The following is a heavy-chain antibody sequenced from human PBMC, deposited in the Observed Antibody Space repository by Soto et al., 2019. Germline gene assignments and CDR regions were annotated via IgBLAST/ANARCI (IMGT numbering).Heavy chain of an antibody. CDR1: GFTFSSYW. CDR2: IKQDGSEK. CDR3: AREVNEAEATPYDY. V-gene: IGHV3-7*01. J-gene: IGHJ4*02. Sequence: GGSLRLSCAASGFTFSSYWMSWVRQAPGKGLEWVANIKQDGSEKYYVDSVKGRFTISRDNAKNSLYLQMNSLRAEDTAVYYCAREVNEAEATPYDYWGQGTLVTVSS. D-gene: IGHD1-1*01.